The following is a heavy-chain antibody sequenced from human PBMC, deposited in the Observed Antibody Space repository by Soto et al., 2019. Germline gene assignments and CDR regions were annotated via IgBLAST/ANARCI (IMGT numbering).Heavy chain of an antibody. Sequence: SETLSLTCTVSGGSISSYYWSWIRQPAGKGLEWIGRIYTSGGTNYNPSLKSRVTMSVDTSKNQFSLKLSSVTAADTAVYYCARVIPFSSSWLFDYWGQGTLVTVSS. J-gene: IGHJ4*02. D-gene: IGHD6-13*01. V-gene: IGHV4-4*07. CDR1: GGSISSYY. CDR2: IYTSGGT. CDR3: ARVIPFSSSWLFDY.